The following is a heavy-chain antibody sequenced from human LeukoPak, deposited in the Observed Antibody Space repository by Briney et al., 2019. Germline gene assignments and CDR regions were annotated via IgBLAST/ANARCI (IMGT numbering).Heavy chain of an antibody. V-gene: IGHV1-2*04. CDR3: ARDHQNLYYYYGMDV. CDR1: GYTFTGYY. Sequence: ASVKVSCKASGYTFTGYYMHWVRQAPGQGLEWMGWINPNSGGTNYAQKFQGWVTMTRDTSISTAYMELSRLRSDDTAVYYCARDHQNLYYYYGMDVWGQGTTVTVSS. D-gene: IGHD1-14*01. CDR2: INPNSGGT. J-gene: IGHJ6*02.